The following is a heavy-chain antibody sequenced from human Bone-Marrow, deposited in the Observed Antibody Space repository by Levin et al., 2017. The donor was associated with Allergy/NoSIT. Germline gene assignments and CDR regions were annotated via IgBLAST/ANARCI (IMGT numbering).Heavy chain of an antibody. CDR1: GGSFNDYF. CDR3: ARGRRIPVWPASILNYHQYAMDV. CDR2: INHSGST. D-gene: IGHD2-21*01. V-gene: IGHV4-34*01. J-gene: IGHJ6*02. Sequence: SETLSLTCAVSGGSFNDYFWSWIRQSPGKGLEWVGEINHSGSTGYSPSLKSRVTISLDTSKNQFSLRLRSVTAADTGVYYCARGRRIPVWPASILNYHQYAMDVWGQGTTVTVSS.